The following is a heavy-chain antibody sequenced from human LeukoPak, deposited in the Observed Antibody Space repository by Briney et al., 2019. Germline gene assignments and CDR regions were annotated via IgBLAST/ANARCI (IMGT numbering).Heavy chain of an antibody. V-gene: IGHV4-61*02. D-gene: IGHD6-19*01. CDR3: ARDRGSSGWYDY. J-gene: IGHJ4*02. Sequence: SETLSLTCTVSGGSISSGSYYWSWIRQPAGKGLEWIGRIYTSGSTNYNPSLKSRVTISVDTSKNQFSLKLSSVTAADTAVYYCARDRGSSGWYDYWGQGTLVTVSS. CDR1: GGSISSGSYY. CDR2: IYTSGST.